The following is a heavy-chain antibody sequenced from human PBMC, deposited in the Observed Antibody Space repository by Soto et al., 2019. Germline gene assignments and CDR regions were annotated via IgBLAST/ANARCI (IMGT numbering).Heavy chain of an antibody. Sequence: GGSLRLSCAASGFTFSSYWMHWVRQAPGKGLVWVSRINSDGSSTSCADSVKGRFTISRDNAKNTLYLQMNSLRAEDTAVYYCARDCGSIFGVVIIPQDAFDIWGQGTMVTVSS. CDR1: GFTFSSYW. CDR3: ARDCGSIFGVVIIPQDAFDI. D-gene: IGHD3-3*01. CDR2: INSDGSST. V-gene: IGHV3-74*01. J-gene: IGHJ3*02.